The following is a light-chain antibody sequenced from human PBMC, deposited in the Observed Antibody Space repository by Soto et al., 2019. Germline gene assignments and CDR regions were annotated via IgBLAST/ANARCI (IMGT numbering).Light chain of an antibody. CDR1: QSVSSSY. V-gene: IGKV3D-7*01. Sequence: PGERVTLSFRASQSVSSSYLTWYQQKPGQAPRLLIYGASTRATSIPARFSGSGSGTDFTLTISSLQPEDFAVYYCQQDYNLPGTFRQVSKVDIKTVCT. J-gene: IGKJ2*02. CDR2: GAS. CDR3: QQDYNLPGTFRQVSKVDIKTVCT.